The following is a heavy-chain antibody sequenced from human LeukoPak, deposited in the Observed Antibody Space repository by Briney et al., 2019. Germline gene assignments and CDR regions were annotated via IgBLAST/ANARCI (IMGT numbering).Heavy chain of an antibody. CDR2: ISGSGVDT. J-gene: IGHJ5*02. V-gene: IGHV3-23*01. Sequence: PGGSLRLSCAASGFTFSTYAMTWVRQAPGRGLEWVSVISGSGVDTFYADSVKGRFTISRDNSKNTLYLQMDSLRAEDTAIYYCAKDRPRDYSSRQGFSDNWIDPWGQGTLVTVSS. CDR3: AKDRPRDYSSRQGFSDNWIDP. CDR1: GFTFSTYA. D-gene: IGHD3-22*01.